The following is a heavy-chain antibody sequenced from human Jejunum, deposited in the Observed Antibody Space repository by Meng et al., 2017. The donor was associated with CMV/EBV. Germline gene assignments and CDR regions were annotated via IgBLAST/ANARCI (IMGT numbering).Heavy chain of an antibody. CDR3: ARSKKTFNYDTSGPDAFDI. D-gene: IGHD3-22*01. CDR1: AYY. J-gene: IGHJ3*02. CDR2: ISSRGSTI. V-gene: IGHV3-11*01. Sequence: AYYLSWIRQAPGKGLEWVSYISSRGSTIYSADSVKGRFTSSRDNAKNSLYLQMNSLRAEDRAVYYCARSKKTFNYDTSGPDAFDIWGQGTRVTVSS.